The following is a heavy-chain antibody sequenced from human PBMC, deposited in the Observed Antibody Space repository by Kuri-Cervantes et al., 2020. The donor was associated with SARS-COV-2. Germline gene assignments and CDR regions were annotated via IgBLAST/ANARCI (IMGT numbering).Heavy chain of an antibody. CDR1: GGTFSSYA. V-gene: IGHV1-69*05. J-gene: IGHJ6*03. Sequence: SVKVSCKASGGTFSSYAISWVRQAPGQGLEWMGGIIPIFGTANYAQKFQGRVTITTDESTSIAYMELSSLRSEDTAVYYCARDSVATIEGYYYYYMDVWGKGTTVTVSS. CDR2: IIPIFGTA. D-gene: IGHD5-12*01. CDR3: ARDSVATIEGYYYYYMDV.